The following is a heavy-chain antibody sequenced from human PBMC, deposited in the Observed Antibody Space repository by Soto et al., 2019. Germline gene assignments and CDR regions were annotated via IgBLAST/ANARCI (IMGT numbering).Heavy chain of an antibody. CDR2: ISWDGGST. CDR1: GFTFDDYT. J-gene: IGHJ6*02. V-gene: IGHV3-43*01. CDR3: AKGVWLRSYYYYGMDV. Sequence: PGGSLRLSCAASGFTFDDYTMHWVRQATGKGLEWVSLISWDGGSTYYADSVKGRFTISRDNSKNSLYLQMNSLRTEDTALYYLAKGVWLRSYYYYGMDVWRQGTTVTVSS. D-gene: IGHD5-12*01.